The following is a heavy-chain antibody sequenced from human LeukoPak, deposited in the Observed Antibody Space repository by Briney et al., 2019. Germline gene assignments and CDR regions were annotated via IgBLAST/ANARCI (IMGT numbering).Heavy chain of an antibody. CDR2: INHSGGT. CDR3: ASLARGGNWFDP. CDR1: GGSFSGYY. Sequence: SETLSLTCAVYGGSFSGYYWSLIRQPPGKGLEWIWEINHSGGTNYNPSLKKRVTISVDTSKNQFSLKLSSMTAADTAVYYCASLARGGNWFDPWGQGTLVTVSS. J-gene: IGHJ5*02. V-gene: IGHV4-34*01. D-gene: IGHD6-6*01.